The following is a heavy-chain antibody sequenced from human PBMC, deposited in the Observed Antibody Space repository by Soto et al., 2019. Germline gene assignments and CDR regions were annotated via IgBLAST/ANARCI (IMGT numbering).Heavy chain of an antibody. CDR2: IIPIFGTA. Sequence: SVKVSCKASGGTFSSYAISWVRQAPGQGLEWMGGIIPIFGTANYAQKFQGRVTITADGSTSTAYMELSSLRSEDTAVYYCARESDYYDSSGYFAFDIWGQGTMVTVS. CDR3: ARESDYYDSSGYFAFDI. CDR1: GGTFSSYA. V-gene: IGHV1-69*13. J-gene: IGHJ3*02. D-gene: IGHD3-22*01.